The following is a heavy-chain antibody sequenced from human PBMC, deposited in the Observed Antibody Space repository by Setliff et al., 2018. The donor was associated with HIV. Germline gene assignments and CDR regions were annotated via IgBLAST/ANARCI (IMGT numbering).Heavy chain of an antibody. CDR1: GCSISSYC. CDR2: IFTSGST. D-gene: IGHD6-13*01. CDR3: AKEARGIPTTGTGY. Sequence: SETLSLTCTVSGCSISSYCWNWIRRPPGRGLEWIGYIFTSGSTKYNPSLKSRVTISVDTSKNQFSLKLSSVTAADTAVYYCAKEARGIPTTGTGYWGQGALVAVSS. V-gene: IGHV4-4*08. J-gene: IGHJ4*02.